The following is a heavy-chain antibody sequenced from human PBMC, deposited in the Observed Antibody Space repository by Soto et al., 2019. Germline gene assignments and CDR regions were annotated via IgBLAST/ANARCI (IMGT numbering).Heavy chain of an antibody. V-gene: IGHV2-5*01. CDR1: GFSLSTSGVD. J-gene: IGHJ1*01. Sequence: QITLKESGPTLVKPTQTLTLTCTFSGFSLSTSGVDVGWVRQPPGKALEWLAVIYWNDDKLYRPSLNSRLTITKDTSKHQVVLTMTNIDPVDTATYYCAHRRGVIVEHWGPGTLVTGSS. D-gene: IGHD3-22*01. CDR3: AHRRGVIVEH. CDR2: IYWNDDK.